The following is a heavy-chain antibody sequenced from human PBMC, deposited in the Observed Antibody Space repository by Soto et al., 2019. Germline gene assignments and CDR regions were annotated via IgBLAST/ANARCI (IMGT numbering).Heavy chain of an antibody. CDR1: GFTFSDFY. D-gene: IGHD2-15*01. CDR3: ARIQCSGGSCYFDFDY. Sequence: QVQLVQSGAEVKEPGTSVKLSCKASGFTFSDFYMHWVRQAPGQGLEWIGIINPSGAHTTYAQKCRGRFTMTMDPSTSTLYSELSSLASDDTAVHCCARIQCSGGSCYFDFDYWGQVALLTVAS. V-gene: IGHV1-46*01. CDR2: INPSGAHT. J-gene: IGHJ4*02.